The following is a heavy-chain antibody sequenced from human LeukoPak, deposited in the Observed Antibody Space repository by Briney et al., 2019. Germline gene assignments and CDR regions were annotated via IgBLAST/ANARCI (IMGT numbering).Heavy chain of an antibody. V-gene: IGHV3-30*18. J-gene: IGHJ4*02. Sequence: AGGSLRLSCAASGFTFSSYGLHWVRQAPGKGLEWVAVMSYDGFHKYYGDSVKGRFTISRDNFEKTLYLQMNSLRVEDTAVYYCAKERQDSSGNYYGPTYYFDYWGQGTQVTVSS. CDR3: AKERQDSSGNYYGPTYYFDY. D-gene: IGHD3-22*01. CDR2: MSYDGFHK. CDR1: GFTFSSYG.